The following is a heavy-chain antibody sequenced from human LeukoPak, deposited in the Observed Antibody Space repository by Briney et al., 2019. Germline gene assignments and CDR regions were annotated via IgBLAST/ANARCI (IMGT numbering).Heavy chain of an antibody. Sequence: GGSLRLSCAASGFTFSTYTMNWVRQAPGKGLEWVSFISTSSSYIYYADSVKGRFTISRDNAKNSLYLQMNSLRAEDTAVYFCARLGPVNKDHYIDVGGKGTTVTISS. J-gene: IGHJ6*03. CDR2: ISTSSSYI. V-gene: IGHV3-21*01. CDR3: ARLGPVNKDHYIDV. CDR1: GFTFSTYT. D-gene: IGHD4-17*01.